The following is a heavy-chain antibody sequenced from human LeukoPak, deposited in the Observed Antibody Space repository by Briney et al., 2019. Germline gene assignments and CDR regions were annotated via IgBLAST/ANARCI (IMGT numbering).Heavy chain of an antibody. CDR3: ARPNSVLRFLEWPKGGYYYYYMDV. CDR2: MNPNSGNT. J-gene: IGHJ6*03. Sequence: GASVKVSCKPSGYTFTRYDINWVRQATGQGLEWMGWMNPNSGNTGSAQKFQGRVTMTRNTSISTAYMELSSLRSEDTAVYYCARPNSVLRFLEWPKGGYYYYYMDVWGKGTTVTVSS. CDR1: GYTFTRYD. D-gene: IGHD3-3*01. V-gene: IGHV1-8*01.